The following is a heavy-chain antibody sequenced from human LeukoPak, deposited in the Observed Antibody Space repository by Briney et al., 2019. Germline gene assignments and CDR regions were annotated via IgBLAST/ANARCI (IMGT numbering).Heavy chain of an antibody. V-gene: IGHV4-59*01. J-gene: IGHJ5*02. CDR3: ARAGGNRFDP. D-gene: IGHD3-10*01. Sequence: SETLSLTCTVSGGSLSNYYWRWIRQYPGQGLEWIGYIYYSGSTTYNPSLKSRVTISVDTSKNQFSLKLTSVTAADTAVYYCARAGGNRFDPWGQGILVTVSS. CDR2: IYYSGST. CDR1: GGSLSNYY.